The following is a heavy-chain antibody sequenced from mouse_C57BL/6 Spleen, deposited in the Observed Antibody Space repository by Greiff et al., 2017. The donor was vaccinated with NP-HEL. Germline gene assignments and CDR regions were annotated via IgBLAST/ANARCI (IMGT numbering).Heavy chain of an antibody. V-gene: IGHV5-12*01. CDR2: ISNGGGST. J-gene: IGHJ4*01. Sequence: DVMLVESGGGLVQPGGSLKLSCAASGFTFSDYYMYWVRQTPEKRLEWVAYISNGGGSTYYPDTVKGRVTISRDNAKNTLYLEMSRLKSEDTAMYYCARGVALPGIMDYWGQGTSVTVSS. CDR1: GFTFSDYY. D-gene: IGHD5-5*01. CDR3: ARGVALPGIMDY.